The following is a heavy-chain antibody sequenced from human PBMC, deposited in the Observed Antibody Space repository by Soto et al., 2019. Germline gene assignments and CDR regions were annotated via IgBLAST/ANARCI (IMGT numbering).Heavy chain of an antibody. CDR1: GFTFSDHY. CDR3: TGSNGDFRDFYY. V-gene: IGHV3-72*01. J-gene: IGHJ4*02. Sequence: EVQLVESGGGLVQPGGSLRLSCAASGFTFSDHYMDWVRHAAGNGLEWVGRIRNRANVYSTVYAASVTGRFTISRDDSKNSVFLQMNSLKTEDTAVYYCTGSNGDFRDFYYWCQGTLVTVSS. CDR2: IRNRANVYST. D-gene: IGHD4-17*01.